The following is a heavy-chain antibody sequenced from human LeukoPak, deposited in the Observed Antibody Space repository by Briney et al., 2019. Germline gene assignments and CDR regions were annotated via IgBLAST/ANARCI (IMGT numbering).Heavy chain of an antibody. CDR2: IYTSGST. D-gene: IGHD3-10*01. CDR3: AREAYYGSDY. CDR1: GGSISSGSYY. J-gene: IGHJ4*02. V-gene: IGHV4-61*02. Sequence: SETLSLTCTVSGGSISSGSYYWSWIRQPAGKGLEWIGRIYTSGSTNYNPSLKSRVTISVDTSKSQFSLKLSSVTAADTAVYYCAREAYYGSDYWGQGTRVTVSS.